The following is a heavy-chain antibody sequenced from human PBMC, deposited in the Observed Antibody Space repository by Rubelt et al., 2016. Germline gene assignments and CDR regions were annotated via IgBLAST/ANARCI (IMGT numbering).Heavy chain of an antibody. CDR2: INHSGST. D-gene: IGHD5-12*01. V-gene: IGHV4-34*01. Sequence: QVQLQESGPGLVKPSETLSLTCTVSGGSISSYYWSWIRQPPGKGLEWIGEINHSGSTNYNPSLKSRVTISVDTSKNQFSLKLSSVTAADTAVYYCARGYSGYRLWGQGTLVTVSS. CDR3: ARGYSGYRL. CDR1: GGSISSYY. J-gene: IGHJ4*02.